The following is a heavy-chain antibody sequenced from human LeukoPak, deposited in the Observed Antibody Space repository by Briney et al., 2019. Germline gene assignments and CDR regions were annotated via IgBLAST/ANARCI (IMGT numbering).Heavy chain of an antibody. J-gene: IGHJ5*02. CDR2: ISSSSYI. CDR3: ARVLAGVSYNP. V-gene: IGHV3-21*01. CDR1: GFTFSSYS. D-gene: IGHD2-8*01. Sequence: GGSLRLSCAASGFTFSSYSMNWVRQAPGKGLGWVSSISSSSYIYYADSVKGRFTISRDNAKNSLYLQMNSLRAEDTAVYYCARVLAGVSYNPWGQGTLVTVSS.